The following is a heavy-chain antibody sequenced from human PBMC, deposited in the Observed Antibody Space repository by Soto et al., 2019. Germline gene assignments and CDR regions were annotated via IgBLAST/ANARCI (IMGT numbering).Heavy chain of an antibody. CDR2: ISSSSSTI. CDR1: GFTFSTYS. Sequence: EVQLVESGGGLVQPGTSLRLSCAASGFTFSTYSMNWVRQAPGKGLEWVSYISSSSSTIYYADSVKGRFTISRDNAKNSLYLQMNSLRDEDTAVFYCARTSSGSYYNVWNYFDYWGQGILVTVSS. J-gene: IGHJ4*02. D-gene: IGHD3-10*01. CDR3: ARTSSGSYYNVWNYFDY. V-gene: IGHV3-48*02.